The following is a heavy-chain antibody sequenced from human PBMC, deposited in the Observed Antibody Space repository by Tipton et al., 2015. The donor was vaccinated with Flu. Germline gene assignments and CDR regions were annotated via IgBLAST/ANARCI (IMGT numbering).Heavy chain of an antibody. J-gene: IGHJ5*01. D-gene: IGHD4-11*01. CDR2: VYHTGSG. Sequence: TLSLTCAASGFTFRHYGMHWVRQAPGKGLEWIGNVYHTGSGYYNSSLKSSVIISVARSKNQLSLRLTSVTAADTAVYFCARRDYSNYVSEPKNSFDSWGQGTLVTVSS. CDR1: GFTFRHYG. V-gene: IGHV4-38-2*01. CDR3: ARRDYSNYVSEPKNSFDS.